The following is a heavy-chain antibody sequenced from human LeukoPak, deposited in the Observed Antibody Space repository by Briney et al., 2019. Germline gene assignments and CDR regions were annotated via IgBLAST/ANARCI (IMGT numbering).Heavy chain of an antibody. Sequence: ASVTVSFKASGYTFTSYGISWVRQAPGQGLEWMGWISAYNGNTNYAQKLQGRVTMTTDTSTSTAYMELRSLRSDDTAVYYCARVQLDFSYDYWGQGTLVTVSS. J-gene: IGHJ4*02. CDR1: GYTFTSYG. D-gene: IGHD2-2*01. CDR3: ARVQLDFSYDY. V-gene: IGHV1-18*01. CDR2: ISAYNGNT.